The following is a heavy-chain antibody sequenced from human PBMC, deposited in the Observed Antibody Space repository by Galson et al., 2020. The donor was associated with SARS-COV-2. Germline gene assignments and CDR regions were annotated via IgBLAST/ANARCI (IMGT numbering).Heavy chain of an antibody. Sequence: ASVKVSCKASGYTFTSYDINWVRQATGQGLEWMGWMNPNSGNTGYAQKFQGRVTMTRNTSISTAYMELSSLRSEDTAVYYCARANYDFWSGYYIWWFDPWGQGTLVTVSS. D-gene: IGHD3-3*01. CDR3: ARANYDFWSGYYIWWFDP. V-gene: IGHV1-8*01. J-gene: IGHJ5*02. CDR2: MNPNSGNT. CDR1: GYTFTSYD.